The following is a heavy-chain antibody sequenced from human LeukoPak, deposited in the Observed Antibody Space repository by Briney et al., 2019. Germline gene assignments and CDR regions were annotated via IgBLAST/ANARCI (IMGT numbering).Heavy chain of an antibody. CDR1: GGSISSSSYY. Sequence: SETLSLTCTVSGGSISSSSYYWGWIRQPPGKGLEWIGSIYYSGSTYYNPSLKSRVTISVDTSKNQFSLKLSSVTAADTAVYYCAREGTSTVTTGRAFDIWGQGTMVTVSS. D-gene: IGHD4-17*01. CDR2: IYYSGST. V-gene: IGHV4-39*07. J-gene: IGHJ3*02. CDR3: AREGTSTVTTGRAFDI.